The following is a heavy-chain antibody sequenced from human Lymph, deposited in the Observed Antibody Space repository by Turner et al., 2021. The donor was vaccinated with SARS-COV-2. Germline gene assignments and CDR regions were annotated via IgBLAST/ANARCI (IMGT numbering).Heavy chain of an antibody. CDR2: MNPNSGNT. Sequence: QVQLVQPVAEVKMPGASVTVSCKAPGYTFTSYDINWVRQATGQGLEWIGWMNPNSGNTGYAQKFQGRVTMTRNTSISTAYMELSSLGSEDTAVYYCARGRYSGGGMDVWGQGTTVTVSS. J-gene: IGHJ6*02. D-gene: IGHD1-26*01. CDR1: GYTFTSYD. V-gene: IGHV1-8*02. CDR3: ARGRYSGGGMDV.